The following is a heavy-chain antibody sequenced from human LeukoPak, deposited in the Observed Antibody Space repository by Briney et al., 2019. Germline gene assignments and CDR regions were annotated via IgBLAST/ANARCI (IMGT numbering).Heavy chain of an antibody. CDR2: IWYGGSNK. CDR3: AKSESIDIGEVGIGY. V-gene: IGHV3-33*08. CDR1: GFTFSSYG. J-gene: IGHJ4*02. Sequence: GGSLRLSCAASGFTFSSYGMHWVRQAPGKGLEWVAVIWYGGSNKYYADSVKGRFTISRDNSKNTLYLQMNSLRAEDTAVYYCAKSESIDIGEVGIGYWGQGTLVTVSS. D-gene: IGHD2-2*01.